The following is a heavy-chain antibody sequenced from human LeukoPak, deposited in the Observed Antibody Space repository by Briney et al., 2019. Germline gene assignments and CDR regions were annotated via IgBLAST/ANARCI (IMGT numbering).Heavy chain of an antibody. J-gene: IGHJ3*02. CDR2: IYPGDSDT. V-gene: IGHV5-51*01. D-gene: IGHD2-15*01. CDR3: ARTAMGDCSGGSCYSDNALDI. Sequence: GESLKISCKGSGYSFTSYWIGWVRQMPGKGLEWMGIIYPGDSDTRYSPSFQGQVTISADKSISTAYLQWGSLKASDTAMYYCARTAMGDCSGGSCYSDNALDIWGQGTMVTVSS. CDR1: GYSFTSYW.